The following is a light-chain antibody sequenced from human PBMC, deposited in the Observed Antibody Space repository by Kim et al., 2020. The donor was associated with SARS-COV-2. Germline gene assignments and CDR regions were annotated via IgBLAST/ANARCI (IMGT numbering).Light chain of an antibody. Sequence: GKTVTISCTRSSGSIVSNYVQWFQQRPGSSPTTVIYEDHQRPSGVPDRFSGSIVSSSNSAFLTISGLKTEDEADYYCQCFDSRSMIFGGGTQLTVL. CDR3: QCFDSRSMI. CDR1: SGSIVSNY. J-gene: IGLJ2*01. V-gene: IGLV6-57*01. CDR2: EDH.